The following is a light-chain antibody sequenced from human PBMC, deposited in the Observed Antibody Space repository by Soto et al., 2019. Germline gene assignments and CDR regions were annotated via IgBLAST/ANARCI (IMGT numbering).Light chain of an antibody. CDR2: GAS. CDR3: QQYNNWLT. J-gene: IGKJ4*01. V-gene: IGKV3-15*01. CDR1: QSVSSN. Sequence: EIVMTQSPTTLSLYPGERATLSCRASQSVSSNLAWYQQKPGQAPRLLIHGASTRATGIPARFSGSGSGTEFTLTISSLQSGDFAVYYCQQYNNWLTFGGGTKVEIK.